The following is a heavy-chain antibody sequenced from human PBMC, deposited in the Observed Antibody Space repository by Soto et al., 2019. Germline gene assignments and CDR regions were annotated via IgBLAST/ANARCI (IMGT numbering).Heavy chain of an antibody. Sequence: ASVKVSCKAAGGTFTDLGLHWVRQAPGQGLEWMGGIIPIFGTPNYAQKFQGRVIITADEFTSTAHMELSSLRSEDTAVYYCARGWDHYDSSGLLTWFDPWGQGTLVTVSS. D-gene: IGHD3-22*01. J-gene: IGHJ5*02. CDR2: IIPIFGTP. CDR1: GGTFTDLG. V-gene: IGHV1-69*13. CDR3: ARGWDHYDSSGLLTWFDP.